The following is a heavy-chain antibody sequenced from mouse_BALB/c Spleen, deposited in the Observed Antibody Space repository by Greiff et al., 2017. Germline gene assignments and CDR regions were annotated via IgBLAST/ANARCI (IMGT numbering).Heavy chain of an antibody. J-gene: IGHJ2*01. Sequence: EVHLVESGGGLVQPGGSRKLSCAASGFTFSSFGMHWVRQAPEKGLEWVAYISSGSSTIYYADTVKGRFTISRDNPKNTLCLQMTSLRSEDTAMYDCARELRSNFDYWGQGTTLTVSS. D-gene: IGHD1-1*01. CDR2: ISSGSSTI. CDR3: ARELRSNFDY. V-gene: IGHV5-17*02. CDR1: GFTFSSFG.